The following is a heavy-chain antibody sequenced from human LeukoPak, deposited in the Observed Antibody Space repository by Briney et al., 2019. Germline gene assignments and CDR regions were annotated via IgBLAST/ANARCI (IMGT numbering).Heavy chain of an antibody. Sequence: GGSLRLSCAASGFTFSSYATSWVRQAPGKGLEWVSGITGRGGSTYYADSVKGRFTISRANSKNTLYLQMTSLRAEDTAVYYCAKDEFSSTSCYGMDVWGQGTTVTVSS. CDR2: ITGRGGST. CDR3: AKDEFSSTSCYGMDV. D-gene: IGHD2-2*01. V-gene: IGHV3-23*01. CDR1: GFTFSSYA. J-gene: IGHJ6*02.